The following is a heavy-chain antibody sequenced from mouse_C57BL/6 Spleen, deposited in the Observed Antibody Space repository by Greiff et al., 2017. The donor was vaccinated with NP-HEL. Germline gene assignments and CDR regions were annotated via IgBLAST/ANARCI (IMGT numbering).Heavy chain of an antibody. Sequence: QVQLQQSGAELVKPGASVKISCKASGYAFSSYWMNWVKQRPGKGLEWIGQIYPGDGDTNYNGKFKGKATLTADKSYSTAYMKLSSLTCQDSAVYFGARSPYYSNCDYAMDYWGQGTSVTVSS. D-gene: IGHD2-5*01. J-gene: IGHJ4*01. V-gene: IGHV1-80*01. CDR3: ARSPYYSNCDYAMDY. CDR1: GYAFSSYW. CDR2: IYPGDGDT.